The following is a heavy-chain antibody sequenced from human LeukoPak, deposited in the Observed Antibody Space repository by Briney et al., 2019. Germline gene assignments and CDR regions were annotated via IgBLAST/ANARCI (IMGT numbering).Heavy chain of an antibody. CDR2: IYHSGST. V-gene: IGHV4-59*12. Sequence: AETLSLTCTVSGGSISTYYWSWIRQPPGKGLEWIGSIYHSGSTYYNPSLKSRVTISVDTSKNQFSLKLSSVTAADTAVYYCAREYGGMIVSPRGAFDIWGQGTMVTVSS. CDR1: GGSISTYY. CDR3: AREYGGMIVSPRGAFDI. D-gene: IGHD3-22*01. J-gene: IGHJ3*02.